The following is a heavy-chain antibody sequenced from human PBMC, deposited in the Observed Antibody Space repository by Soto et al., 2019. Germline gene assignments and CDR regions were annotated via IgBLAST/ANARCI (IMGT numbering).Heavy chain of an antibody. V-gene: IGHV1-69*01. J-gene: IGHJ4*02. CDR2: IIPYYNTL. CDR1: EGTFNSYA. D-gene: IGHD6-13*01. Sequence: QAQVVQSGAEVRKPGSSVKLSCKASEGTFNSYAIAWVRQAPGQGLEWMGGIIPYYNTLNYAQKFQDRVTITEDDSTNTVYMELSSLRSDDTAFYFCASGASRWYPYFFDSWAQGTLVTVSS. CDR3: ASGASRWYPYFFDS.